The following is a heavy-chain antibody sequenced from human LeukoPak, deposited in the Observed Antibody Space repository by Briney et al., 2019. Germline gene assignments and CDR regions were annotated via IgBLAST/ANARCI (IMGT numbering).Heavy chain of an antibody. CDR3: AREELQAGYFDY. V-gene: IGHV2-70*11. CDR2: IDWDDDK. Sequence: SGPALVKPTQPLTLTCTFSGFSLSTSGMCVSWIRQPPGKALEWLARIDWDDDKYYSTSLKTRLTISKDTSKNQVVLTMTNMDPVDTATYYCAREELQAGYFDYWGQGTLVTVSS. D-gene: IGHD1-26*01. J-gene: IGHJ4*02. CDR1: GFSLSTSGMC.